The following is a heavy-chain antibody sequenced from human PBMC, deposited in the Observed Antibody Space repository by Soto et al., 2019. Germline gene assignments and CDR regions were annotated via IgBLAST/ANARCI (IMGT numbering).Heavy chain of an antibody. J-gene: IGHJ4*02. CDR3: AKASSVSTSWPLDY. CDR2: ISGSGEKT. CDR1: GFRLRSFA. V-gene: IGHV3-23*01. D-gene: IGHD6-13*01. Sequence: EVQLLESGGGLVQPGGSLRLSCAASGFRLRSFAMTWARQAPGKGLEWVSAISGSGEKTYYADSVKGRFTISRDNSKSTVSLLLSRLRVEDTAFYYCAKASSVSTSWPLDYWGPGTLVTVSS.